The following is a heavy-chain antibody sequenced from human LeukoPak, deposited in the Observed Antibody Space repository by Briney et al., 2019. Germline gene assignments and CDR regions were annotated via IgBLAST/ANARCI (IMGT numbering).Heavy chain of an antibody. CDR2: IFSNDEK. V-gene: IGHV2-26*01. D-gene: IGHD2-15*01. Sequence: SGPTLVNPTETLTLTCTVSGFSLSNARMGVSWIRQPPGKALEWLAHIFSNDEKSYSISLKSRLTISKDTSKSQVVLTMTNMDPVDTATYYCARSYCSGGSCYSYYYYYMDVWGKGTTVTVSS. CDR1: GFSLSNARMG. CDR3: ARSYCSGGSCYSYYYYYMDV. J-gene: IGHJ6*03.